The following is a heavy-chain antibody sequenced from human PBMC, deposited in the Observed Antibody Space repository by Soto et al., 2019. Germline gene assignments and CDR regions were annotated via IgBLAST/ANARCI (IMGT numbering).Heavy chain of an antibody. CDR1: GFTFSSYG. V-gene: IGHV3-30*18. J-gene: IGHJ6*02. CDR2: ISYDGSNK. Sequence: QVQLVESGGGVVQPGRSLRLSCAASGFTFSSYGRHWVRQAPGKGLEWVAVISYDGSNKYYADSVKGRFTISRDNSKNTLYLQMNSLRAEDTAVYYCAKAKMGDDYAVSYGMDVWGQGTTVTVSS. CDR3: AKAKMGDDYAVSYGMDV. D-gene: IGHD4-17*01.